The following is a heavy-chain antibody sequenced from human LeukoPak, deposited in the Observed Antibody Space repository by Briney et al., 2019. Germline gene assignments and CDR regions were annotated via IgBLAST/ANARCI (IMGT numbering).Heavy chain of an antibody. Sequence: PSETLSLTCTVSGGSISSSSYYWGWIRQPPGKGLEWVGSIYYSGSTYYNPSLKSRVTISVDTSKNQFSLKLSSVTAADTAVYYCARERHDLDSGSYQRYFDYWGQGTLVTVSS. D-gene: IGHD1-26*01. CDR2: IYYSGST. CDR3: ARERHDLDSGSYQRYFDY. CDR1: GGSISSSSYY. V-gene: IGHV4-39*02. J-gene: IGHJ4*02.